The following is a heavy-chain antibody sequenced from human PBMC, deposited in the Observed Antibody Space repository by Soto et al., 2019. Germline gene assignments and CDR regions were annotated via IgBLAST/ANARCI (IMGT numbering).Heavy chain of an antibody. CDR2: IKQDGSEK. J-gene: IGHJ6*02. V-gene: IGHV3-7*05. Sequence: GGSLRLSCAASGFTFSSYWMSWVRQAPGKGLEWVANIKQDGSEKYYVDSVKGRFTISRDNAKNSLYLQMNSLRAEDTAVYYCAREIGAGSGYYPYYYYYGMDVWGQGTTVTVSS. D-gene: IGHD3-3*01. CDR3: AREIGAGSGYYPYYYYYGMDV. CDR1: GFTFSSYW.